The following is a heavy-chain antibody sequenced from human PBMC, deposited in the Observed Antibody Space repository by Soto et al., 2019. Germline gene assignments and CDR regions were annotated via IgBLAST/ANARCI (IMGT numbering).Heavy chain of an antibody. Sequence: ESGGGVVQPGRSLRLSCAASGFTFSSYAMHWVRQAPGKGLEWVAVISYDGSNKYYADSVKGRFTISRDNSKNTLYLQMNSLRAEDTAVYYCARVLLVAYYYGMDVWGQGTTVTVSS. V-gene: IGHV3-30-3*01. CDR2: ISYDGSNK. J-gene: IGHJ6*02. CDR1: GFTFSSYA. CDR3: ARVLLVAYYYGMDV.